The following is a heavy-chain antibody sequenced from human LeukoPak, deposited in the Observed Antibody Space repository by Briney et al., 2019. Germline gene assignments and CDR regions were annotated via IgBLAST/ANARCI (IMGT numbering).Heavy chain of an antibody. Sequence: QPGGSLRLSCAASGFTFSSYWMTWVRQAPGKGLEWVANIKQDGSEKYYVDSVKGRFTISRDNAKNSLYLQMNSLRADDTAVYYCARDGYNSGYLKALDYWGQGTLLTVSS. D-gene: IGHD5-18*01. J-gene: IGHJ4*02. CDR1: GFTFSSYW. CDR3: ARDGYNSGYLKALDY. CDR2: IKQDGSEK. V-gene: IGHV3-7*01.